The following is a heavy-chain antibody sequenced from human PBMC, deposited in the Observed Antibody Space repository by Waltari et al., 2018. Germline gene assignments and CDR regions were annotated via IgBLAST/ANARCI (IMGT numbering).Heavy chain of an antibody. D-gene: IGHD4-17*01. CDR2: TTNSNTYI. CDR1: GFTICSFG. CDR3: ARALTTPNDY. V-gene: IGHV3-21*03. J-gene: IGHJ4*02. Sequence: VQLVESGGRRVKPGGSLGPPCATMGFTICSFGLSWVRQAPGKGLEWVSSTTNSNTYIYYADSVKGRFTVTIDNAKNSLYLQMNSLRADDTAVYFCARALTTPNDYWGQGTLVTVSS.